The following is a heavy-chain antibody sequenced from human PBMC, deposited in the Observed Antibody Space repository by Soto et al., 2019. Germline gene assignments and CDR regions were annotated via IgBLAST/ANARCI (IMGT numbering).Heavy chain of an antibody. J-gene: IGHJ4*02. CDR1: GGCITSYR. V-gene: IGHV4-4*07. D-gene: IGHD1-7*01. Sequence: ASETLSLTCKVSGGCITSYRWSWIRQSAGKGLEWIGRINTSGNTHYNPSLKSRVTVSIDTSQNQFFLTVTSVTAADSAVYYCARESGDNWDYEAYWGQGTPVTVSP. CDR2: INTSGNT. CDR3: ARESGDNWDYEAY.